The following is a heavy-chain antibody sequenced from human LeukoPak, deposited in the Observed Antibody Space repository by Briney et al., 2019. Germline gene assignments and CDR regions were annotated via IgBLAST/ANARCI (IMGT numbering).Heavy chain of an antibody. Sequence: GGSLRLSCAASRFTFSSYAMSWVRQAPGKGLEWVSAISGSGGSTNYADSVQGRFTISRDNPKNTLYLQMNSLRAEDTAVYFCAKRGVVIRVFLVGFHKEAYYFDSWGQGALVTVSS. V-gene: IGHV3-23*01. J-gene: IGHJ4*02. CDR2: ISGSGGST. CDR1: RFTFSSYA. CDR3: AKRGVVIRVFLVGFHKEAYYFDS. D-gene: IGHD3-10*01.